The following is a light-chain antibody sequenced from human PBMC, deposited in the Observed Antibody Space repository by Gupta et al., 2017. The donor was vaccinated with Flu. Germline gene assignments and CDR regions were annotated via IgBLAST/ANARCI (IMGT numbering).Light chain of an antibody. CDR1: QSFVYSDGSTI. Sequence: DVVMTQSPLTLSVTLGQPASISCRSSQSFVYSDGSTILHWFQQRPGQSPRRLIYLVSHRESGVPDKFSGSGSGTEFTLKISRVEAEDVGVYFCMQGAHWPLAFGQGTKVEIK. CDR2: LVS. J-gene: IGKJ1*01. V-gene: IGKV2-30*01. CDR3: MQGAHWPLA.